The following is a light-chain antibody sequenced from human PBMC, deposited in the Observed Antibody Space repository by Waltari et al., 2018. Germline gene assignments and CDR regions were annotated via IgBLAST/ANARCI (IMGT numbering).Light chain of an antibody. CDR2: DAT. Sequence: QSALTQPASVSGSPGQSITISCTGTRGDVGGYDLGSWYQQHPGKAPKLMIYDATNRPSGVSDRFSASTSGNTASLTISDLRPEDEAEYYCSSFTSSSTGIFGSGTTVTVL. V-gene: IGLV2-14*03. CDR1: RGDVGGYDL. CDR3: SSFTSSSTGI. J-gene: IGLJ1*01.